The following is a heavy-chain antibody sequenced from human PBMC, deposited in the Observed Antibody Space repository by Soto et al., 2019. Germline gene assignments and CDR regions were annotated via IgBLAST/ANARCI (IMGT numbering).Heavy chain of an antibody. Sequence: QVQLVESGGGLVKPGGSLRLSCAASGFTFSDYYMSWIRQAPGKGLEWVSYISSSSSYTNYADSVKGRFTISRDNAKKSLYLQMTSLRAEDTAVYYCARDPWFGELSGWFDPWGQGTLVTVSS. D-gene: IGHD3-10*01. CDR2: ISSSSSYT. J-gene: IGHJ5*02. CDR1: GFTFSDYY. CDR3: ARDPWFGELSGWFDP. V-gene: IGHV3-11*06.